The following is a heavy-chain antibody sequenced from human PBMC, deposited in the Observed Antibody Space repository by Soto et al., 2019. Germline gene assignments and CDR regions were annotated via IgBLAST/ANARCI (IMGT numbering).Heavy chain of an antibody. CDR3: ARAGYCTNGVCARYYYYYGMDV. CDR1: GYTFTSYG. CDR2: FSAYNGNT. V-gene: IGHV1-18*04. D-gene: IGHD2-8*01. J-gene: IGHJ6*02. Sequence: QVQLVQSGAEVKKPGASVKVSCKASGYTFTSYGISWVRQAPGQGHEWLGWFSAYNGNTNYAQKRQGRVTMTTDASTSTGCMELRSLRSDDTAVYYCARAGYCTNGVCARYYYYYGMDVWGQGGTVTVSS.